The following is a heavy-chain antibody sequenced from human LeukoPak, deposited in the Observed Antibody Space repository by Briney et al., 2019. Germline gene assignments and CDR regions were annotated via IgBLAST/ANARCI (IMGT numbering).Heavy chain of an antibody. CDR3: ARDSVSYYDGGLDY. Sequence: PGGSLRLSCAASGFTFSSYSMNWVRQAPGKGLEWVSSISSSSSYIYYADSVKGRFTISRDNAKNSLYLQMNSLRAEDTAVYYCARDSVSYYDGGLDYRGQGTLVTVSS. D-gene: IGHD3-22*01. CDR1: GFTFSSYS. CDR2: ISSSSSYI. J-gene: IGHJ4*02. V-gene: IGHV3-21*01.